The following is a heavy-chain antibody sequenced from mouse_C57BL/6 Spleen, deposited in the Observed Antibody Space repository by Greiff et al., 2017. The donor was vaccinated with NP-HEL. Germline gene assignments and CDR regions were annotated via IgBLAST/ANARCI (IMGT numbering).Heavy chain of an antibody. CDR1: GYTFTDYY. V-gene: IGHV1-26*01. Sequence: VQLQQSGPELVKPGASVKISCKASGYTFTDYYMNWVKQSPGKSLEWIGDINPNNGSTSYNQKFKGKATLTVDKSSSSAYMKLRSLTSEDSAVYYCAKYGNVYAMDYWGQGTSVTVSS. D-gene: IGHD2-10*02. CDR2: INPNNGST. J-gene: IGHJ4*01. CDR3: AKYGNVYAMDY.